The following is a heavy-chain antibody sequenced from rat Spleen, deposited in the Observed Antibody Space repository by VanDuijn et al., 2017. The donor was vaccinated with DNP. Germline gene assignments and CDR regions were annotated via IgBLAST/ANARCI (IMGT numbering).Heavy chain of an antibody. Sequence: QVQLKESGPGLVQPSQTLSLTCTVSGFSLTSNSVHWVRQPPGKGLEWVGAIWSGGSTDYNSALKSRLSISRDTSKSQVFLKMNSLQTEDTAIYFCTSLITTDWYFDFWGPGTMVTVSS. CDR2: IWSGGST. CDR3: TSLITTDWYFDF. D-gene: IGHD1-10*01. J-gene: IGHJ1*01. CDR1: GFSLTSNS. V-gene: IGHV2-1*01.